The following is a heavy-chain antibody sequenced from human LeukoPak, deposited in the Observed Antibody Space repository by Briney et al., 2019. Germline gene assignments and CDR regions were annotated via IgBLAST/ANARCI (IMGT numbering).Heavy chain of an antibody. D-gene: IGHD3-22*01. J-gene: IGHJ3*02. CDR3: ARSTMIAPRGAFDI. CDR1: GFTFSTYS. V-gene: IGHV3-21*01. CDR2: ISSSRSYI. Sequence: PGGSLRLSCAASGFTFSTYSMNWVRQAPGKGLEWVSSISSSRSYIYYADSVKGRFTISRDNAEKSLYLQMNSLRVEDTALYYCARSTMIAPRGAFDIWGQGTMVTVSS.